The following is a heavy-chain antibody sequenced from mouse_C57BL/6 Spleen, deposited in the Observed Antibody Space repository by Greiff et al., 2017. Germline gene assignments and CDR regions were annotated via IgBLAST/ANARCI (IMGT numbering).Heavy chain of an antibody. CDR3: ARTSHSYYDYDWGYAMDY. J-gene: IGHJ4*01. CDR2: ISYDGSN. V-gene: IGHV3-6*01. Sequence: EVHLVESGPGLVKPSQSLSLTCSVTGYSITSGYYWNWIRQFPGNKLEWMGYISYDGSNNYNPSLKNRISITRDTSKNQFFLKLNSVTTEDTATYYCARTSHSYYDYDWGYAMDYWGQGTSVTVSS. CDR1: GYSITSGYY. D-gene: IGHD2-4*01.